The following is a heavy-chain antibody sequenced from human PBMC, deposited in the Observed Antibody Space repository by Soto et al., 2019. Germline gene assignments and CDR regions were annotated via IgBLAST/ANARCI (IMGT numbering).Heavy chain of an antibody. CDR2: ISSGGNTA. V-gene: IGHV3-23*01. CDR3: AKGTGSPKLSNWYY. D-gene: IGHD1-1*01. Sequence: GGSLRLSCAASGFTFSTYAMSWVRQPPGKGLEWVSLISSGGNTAYYADSVKGRIAISRDNSRNTLYLQMNSLRAEDTAVYYCAKGTGSPKLSNWYYWGQGTLVTVSS. CDR1: GFTFSTYA. J-gene: IGHJ4*02.